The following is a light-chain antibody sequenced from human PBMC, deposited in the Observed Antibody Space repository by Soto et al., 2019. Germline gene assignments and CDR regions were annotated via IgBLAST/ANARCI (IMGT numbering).Light chain of an antibody. Sequence: ELVMTQAAAALSESPGERATLSCRASQSVSSNLAWYQQKPGQAPRLLIYGASTRATGIPARFSGSGSGTEFTLTISSLQSEDFAVYYCQQYNNWPPTFGQGTRLEIK. CDR3: QQYNNWPPT. J-gene: IGKJ5*01. V-gene: IGKV3-15*01. CDR1: QSVSSN. CDR2: GAS.